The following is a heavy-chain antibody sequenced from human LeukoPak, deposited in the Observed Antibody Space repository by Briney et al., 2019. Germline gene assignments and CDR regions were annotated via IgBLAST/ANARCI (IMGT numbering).Heavy chain of an antibody. CDR3: ARSNQADDY. V-gene: IGHV3-23*01. CDR2: ISGGGGST. Sequence: PGGSLRLSCTASGVTFSSYGMSWVRQAPGKGLEWVSAISGGGGSTYYADSVKGRFTISRDNAKNTLYLQMDSLRAEDTGVYYCARSNQADDYWGQGTLVTVSS. D-gene: IGHD1-14*01. CDR1: GVTFSSYG. J-gene: IGHJ4*02.